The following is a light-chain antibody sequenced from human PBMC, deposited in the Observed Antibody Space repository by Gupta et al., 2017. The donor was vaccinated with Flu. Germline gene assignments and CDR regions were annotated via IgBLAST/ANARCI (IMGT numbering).Light chain of an antibody. CDR3: QQSDTTPLT. V-gene: IGKV1-39*01. CDR2: SAS. CDR1: QRISSY. Sequence: IPLTLSPSSLSASVGYRVTNTCRASQRISSYLNWYQQKRGKAPKCLIYSASNLQNGVSSRFSGSGSGTDCTLTISKLQPEDFATYYGQQSDTTPLTFGGGTKVEIK. J-gene: IGKJ4*01.